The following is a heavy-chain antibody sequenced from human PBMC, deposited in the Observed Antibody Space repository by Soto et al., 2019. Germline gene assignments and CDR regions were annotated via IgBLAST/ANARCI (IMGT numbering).Heavy chain of an antibody. D-gene: IGHD2-2*01. Sequence: SGGSLRLSCAASGFTFSSYAMSWVRQAPGKGLEWVSAISGSGGSTYYADSVKGRFTISRDNSKNTLYLQMNSLRAEDTAVYYCAKQPASIRTFDYWGQGVLVTVSS. CDR3: AKQPASIRTFDY. CDR1: GFTFSSYA. J-gene: IGHJ4*02. V-gene: IGHV3-23*01. CDR2: ISGSGGST.